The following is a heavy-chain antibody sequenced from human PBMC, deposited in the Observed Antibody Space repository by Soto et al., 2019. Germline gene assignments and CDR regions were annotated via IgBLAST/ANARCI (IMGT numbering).Heavy chain of an antibody. CDR2: INHSGST. D-gene: IGHD3-3*01. J-gene: IGHJ4*02. Sequence: SETLSLTCAVYGGSFSGYYWSWIRQPPGKGLEWIGEINHSGSTNYNPSLKSRVTISVDTSKNQFSLKLSSVTAADTAVYYCATISYDFWSGYQRLGGFDYWGQGTLVTVSS. V-gene: IGHV4-34*01. CDR1: GGSFSGYY. CDR3: ATISYDFWSGYQRLGGFDY.